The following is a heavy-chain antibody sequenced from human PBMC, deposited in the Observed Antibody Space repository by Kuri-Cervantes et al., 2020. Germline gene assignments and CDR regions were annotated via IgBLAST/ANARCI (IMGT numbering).Heavy chain of an antibody. D-gene: IGHD3-22*01. Sequence: GSLRLSCAASGFTFSSYGMHWVRQAPGKGLEWIGEINHSGSTNYNPSLKSRVTISVDTSKNQFSLKLSSVTAADTAVYYCARGSRPYYYDSSGYSYYFDYWGQGTLVTVSS. V-gene: IGHV4-34*01. CDR1: GFTFSSYG. J-gene: IGHJ4*02. CDR2: INHSGST. CDR3: ARGSRPYYYDSSGYSYYFDY.